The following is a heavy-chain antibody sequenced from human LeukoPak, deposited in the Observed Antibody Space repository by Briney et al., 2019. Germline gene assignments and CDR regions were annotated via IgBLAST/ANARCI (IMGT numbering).Heavy chain of an antibody. D-gene: IGHD1-1*01. Sequence: GGSLRLSCAASGFTFSSYAMSWARQAPGKGLEWVANTNKDGSEKWYVDSVKGRFTISRDNAKNSLYLQMNSLKAGDTALYYCVRDGNDGLNDWEYWGQGALVTVSS. CDR3: VRDGNDGLNDWEY. CDR1: GFTFSSYA. V-gene: IGHV3-7*03. CDR2: TNKDGSEK. J-gene: IGHJ1*01.